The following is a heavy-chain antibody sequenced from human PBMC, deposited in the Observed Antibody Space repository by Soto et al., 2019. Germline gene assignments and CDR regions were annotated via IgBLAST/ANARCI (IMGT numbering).Heavy chain of an antibody. V-gene: IGHV1-3*01. CDR1: GYSFTSYA. D-gene: IGHD2-2*01. Sequence: GASVKVSCKASGYSFTSYAIYWVRQAPGQRLEWMGWINAGNGNTKYSQKFQGRVTITSDTSASTAYMGLSSLRSEGTAVYFCARGVENIVVVLDVFGYYGMDVWGQGTTVTVSS. CDR3: ARGVENIVVVLDVFGYYGMDV. J-gene: IGHJ6*02. CDR2: INAGNGNT.